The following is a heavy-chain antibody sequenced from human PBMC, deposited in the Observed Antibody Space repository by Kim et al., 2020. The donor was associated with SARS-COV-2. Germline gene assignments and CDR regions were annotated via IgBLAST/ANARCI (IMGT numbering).Heavy chain of an antibody. J-gene: IGHJ4*02. Sequence: SETLSLTCAVYGGSFSGYYWSWIRQPPGKGLEWIGEINHSGSTNYNPSLKSRVTISVDTSKNQFSLKLSSVTAADTAVYYCASSIYDPRDYWGQGTLVTVSS. CDR1: GGSFSGYY. V-gene: IGHV4-34*01. D-gene: IGHD3-16*01. CDR2: INHSGST. CDR3: ASSIYDPRDY.